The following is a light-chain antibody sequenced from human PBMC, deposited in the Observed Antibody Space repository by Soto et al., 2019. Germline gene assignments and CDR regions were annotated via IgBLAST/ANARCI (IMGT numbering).Light chain of an antibody. Sequence: DIQMTQSPSSPSASVGDRVTITCQASHDIRKYLNWYQQKPGKAPKLLIYDASNMETGVPSRFTGSGSGTDFTFTISSLQPEDIATYYCQQFEDFPRAIIFGQGTRLEIK. J-gene: IGKJ5*01. CDR1: HDIRKY. CDR3: QQFEDFPRAII. V-gene: IGKV1-33*01. CDR2: DAS.